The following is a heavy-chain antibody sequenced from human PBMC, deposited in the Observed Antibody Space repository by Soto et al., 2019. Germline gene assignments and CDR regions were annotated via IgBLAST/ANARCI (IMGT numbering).Heavy chain of an antibody. V-gene: IGHV3-30*18. D-gene: IGHD2-8*01. CDR1: GFTFSNYA. CDR3: AKGTEKIVLMVYASLFVF. CDR2: ISYDGRNE. Sequence: QVQLVESGGGVVQPGRSLRLSCAASGFTFSNYAMHWVRQAPGKGLEWVAVISYDGRNEYYADSVKGRFTISRDNAKKTLELQINSLRVEDTAVYYCAKGTEKIVLMVYASLFVFWGQGTLVTVSS. J-gene: IGHJ4*02.